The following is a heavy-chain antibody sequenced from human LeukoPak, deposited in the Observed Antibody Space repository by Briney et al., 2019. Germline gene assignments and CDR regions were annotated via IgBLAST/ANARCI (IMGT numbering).Heavy chain of an antibody. V-gene: IGHV1-2*02. D-gene: IGHD2-2*02. J-gene: IGHJ4*02. CDR1: GYTFTGYY. Sequence: ASVKVSCKASGYTFTGYYMHWVRQAPGQGLEWMGWVNPNSGGTNYAQKFQDRVTMTRDTSISTAYMELSRLRSDDTAVYYCARDLLPSCCTFDHWGQGTLVTVSS. CDR3: ARDLLPSCCTFDH. CDR2: VNPNSGGT.